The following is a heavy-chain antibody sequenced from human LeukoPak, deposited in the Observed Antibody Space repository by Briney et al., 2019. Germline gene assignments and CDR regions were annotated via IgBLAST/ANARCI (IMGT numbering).Heavy chain of an antibody. CDR1: GYTLTELS. Sequence: ASVKVSCKVSGYTLTELSMHWVRQAPGKGLEWMGGFDPEDGETIYAQKFQGRVTMTEDTSTDTAYMELGSLRSEDTAVHYCATGGYSSGWDNFDYWGQGTLVTVSS. V-gene: IGHV1-24*01. D-gene: IGHD6-19*01. CDR2: FDPEDGET. CDR3: ATGGYSSGWDNFDY. J-gene: IGHJ4*02.